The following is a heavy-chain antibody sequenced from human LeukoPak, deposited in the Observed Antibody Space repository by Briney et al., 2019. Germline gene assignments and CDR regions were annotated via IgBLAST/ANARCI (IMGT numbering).Heavy chain of an antibody. Sequence: GGSLRLSCAASGFTFTTFPMHWVRQPPGKGLEWVAVISYDGTDKYYADSVKGRFTISRDNSKSTLYLQMDSLRAEDTAVYYCASPNSMAGTHYFHYWGQGTLVTVSS. CDR3: ASPNSMAGTHYFHY. D-gene: IGHD6-19*01. CDR2: ISYDGTDK. CDR1: GFTFTTFP. V-gene: IGHV3-30*04. J-gene: IGHJ4*02.